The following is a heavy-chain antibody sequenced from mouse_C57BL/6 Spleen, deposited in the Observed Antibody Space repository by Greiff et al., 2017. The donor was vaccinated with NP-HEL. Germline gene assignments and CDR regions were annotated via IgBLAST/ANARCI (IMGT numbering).Heavy chain of an antibody. CDR1: GYAFSSSW. CDR2: IYPGDGDT. CDR3: AREGDAY. J-gene: IGHJ3*01. Sequence: QVQLQQSGPELVKPGASVKISCKASGYAFSSSWMNWVKQRPGKGLEWIGRIYPGDGDTNYNGKFKGKATLTADKSSSTAYLQLSSLTSEDSAVYFCAREGDAYWGQGTLVTVSA. V-gene: IGHV1-82*01.